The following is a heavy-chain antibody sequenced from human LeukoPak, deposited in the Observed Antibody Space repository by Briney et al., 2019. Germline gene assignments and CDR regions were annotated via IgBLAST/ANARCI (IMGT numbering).Heavy chain of an antibody. V-gene: IGHV3-30*04. CDR1: GFTFSSYA. D-gene: IGHD1-26*01. J-gene: IGHJ4*02. CDR3: ARDPSGSYPLAFDY. Sequence: PGRSLRLSCAASGFTFSSYAMHWVRQAPGEGLEWVAVISYDGSNKYYADSVKGRFTISRDNSKNTLYLQMNSLRAEDTAVYYWARDPSGSYPLAFDYWGQGTLVTVSS. CDR2: ISYDGSNK.